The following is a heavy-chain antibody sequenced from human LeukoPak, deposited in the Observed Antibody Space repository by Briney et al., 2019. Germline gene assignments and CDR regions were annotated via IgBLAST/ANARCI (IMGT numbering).Heavy chain of an antibody. J-gene: IGHJ5*02. D-gene: IGHD5-12*01. CDR2: INPNTGGT. V-gene: IGHV1-2*02. Sequence: ASVKVSCKASGYTFTGYYMHWVRQAPGQGLESMGWINPNTGGTYYAQKFQGRVTMTRDTSISTAYMELSSLISDDTVVYYCARPKDSGYDYFDPWGQGTLVTVSS. CDR3: ARPKDSGYDYFDP. CDR1: GYTFTGYY.